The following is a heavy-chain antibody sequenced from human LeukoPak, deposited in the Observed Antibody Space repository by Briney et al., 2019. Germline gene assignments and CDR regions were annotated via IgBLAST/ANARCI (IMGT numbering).Heavy chain of an antibody. CDR3: AKPYYYDSSGYYYLFDY. Sequence: GGPLRLSCAASGFTFSSYGMHWVRQAPGKGLEWVAFIRYDGSNKYYADSVKGRFTISRDNSKNTLYLQMNSLRAEDTAVYYCAKPYYYDSSGYYYLFDYWGQGTLVTVSS. D-gene: IGHD3-22*01. CDR2: IRYDGSNK. CDR1: GFTFSSYG. J-gene: IGHJ4*02. V-gene: IGHV3-30*02.